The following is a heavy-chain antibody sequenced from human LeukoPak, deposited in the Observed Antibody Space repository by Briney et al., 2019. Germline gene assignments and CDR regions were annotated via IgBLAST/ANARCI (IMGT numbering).Heavy chain of an antibody. Sequence: PGGSLRLSCAASGLTGSHNYMSWIRQAPGKGPEWISSINSNGDKIEYVDSVKGRIIISRDNAKSSLYLRLNSLRVDDTAVYYCARDRFGVFDFWGQGALVTVSS. CDR2: INSNGDKI. D-gene: IGHD3-16*01. CDR1: GLTGSHNY. J-gene: IGHJ4*02. CDR3: ARDRFGVFDF. V-gene: IGHV3-11*01.